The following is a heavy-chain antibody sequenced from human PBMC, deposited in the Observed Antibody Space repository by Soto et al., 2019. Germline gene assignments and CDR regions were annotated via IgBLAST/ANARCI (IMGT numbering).Heavy chain of an antibody. V-gene: IGHV3-21*01. D-gene: IGHD4-17*01. CDR1: GFTFSSYS. J-gene: IGHJ3*02. CDR2: ITSSSSYI. Sequence: EVQLVESGGGLVKPGGSLRLSCAASGFTFSSYSMNWVRQAPGKGLEWVASITSSSSYIYYADSVKGRFTISRDNAKKSLYLQMNSLRAEDTAVYYCAILSYGDYDEAFDIWGQGTMVTVSS. CDR3: AILSYGDYDEAFDI.